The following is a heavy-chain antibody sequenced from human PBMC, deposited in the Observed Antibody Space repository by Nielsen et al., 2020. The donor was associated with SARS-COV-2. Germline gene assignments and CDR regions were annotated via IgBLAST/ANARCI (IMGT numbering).Heavy chain of an antibody. D-gene: IGHD3-10*01. CDR3: ARDRGGLRAFDI. CDR1: GGSISSYY. CDR2: IYYSGST. Sequence: SETLSLTCPVSGGSISSYYWRWIRQPPGKGLEWIGYIYYSGSTNYNPSLKSRVTISVDTSKNQFSLKLSSVTAADTAVYYCARDRGGLRAFDIWGQGTMVTVSS. J-gene: IGHJ3*02. V-gene: IGHV4-59*12.